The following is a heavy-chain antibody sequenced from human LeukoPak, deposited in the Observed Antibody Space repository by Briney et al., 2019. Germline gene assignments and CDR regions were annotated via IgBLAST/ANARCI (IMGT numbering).Heavy chain of an antibody. J-gene: IGHJ5*02. CDR1: GFTFTSYA. CDR2: ISGNGAST. Sequence: GGSLRLSCAASGFTFTSYAMSWVRQAPGKGLEWVSSISGNGASTYYADSVKGRFTISRDSSKNTLYLEMNSLRAEDTAVYYCAKGAEIDLWGQGTLVTVSS. D-gene: IGHD3-16*01. V-gene: IGHV3-23*01. CDR3: AKGAEIDL.